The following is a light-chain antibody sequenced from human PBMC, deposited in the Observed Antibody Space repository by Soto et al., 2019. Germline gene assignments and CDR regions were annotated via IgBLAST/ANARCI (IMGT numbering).Light chain of an antibody. CDR3: TSYTSSNTYV. V-gene: IGLV2-14*01. CDR2: DIT. Sequence: HSALTQPASVSGSPGQSITISCTGTSSDVGYYNYVSWYQQRPGKAPKLMIYDITTRPSGVSYRFSGSKSGNTASLTISGLQAEDEADYYCTSYTSSNTYVFGSGTKLTVL. CDR1: SSDVGYYNY. J-gene: IGLJ1*01.